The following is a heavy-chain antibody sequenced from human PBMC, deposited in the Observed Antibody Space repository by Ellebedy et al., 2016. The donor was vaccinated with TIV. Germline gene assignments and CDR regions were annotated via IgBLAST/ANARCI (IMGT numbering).Heavy chain of an antibody. CDR2: ITSSSSSI. J-gene: IGHJ6*03. Sequence: GESLKISXAASGFTFSTYSMNWVRQAPGKGLEWVSYITSSSSSIYYADSVRGRFTISRDNARNSLFLQMNSLRDEDTAVYYCARDSGYCSGISYCSYYMDVWGKGTTVTVSS. CDR1: GFTFSTYS. CDR3: ARDSGYCSGISYCSYYMDV. D-gene: IGHD2-2*01. V-gene: IGHV3-48*02.